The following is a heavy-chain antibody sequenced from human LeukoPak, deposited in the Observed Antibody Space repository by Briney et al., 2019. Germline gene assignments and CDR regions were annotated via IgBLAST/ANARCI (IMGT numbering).Heavy chain of an antibody. CDR1: GFTFSSYA. Sequence: PGGSLRLSCAASGFTFSSYAMSWVRQAPGKGLEWVSAISGSGTNTYYADSVKGRFTISRDNSKNSLYLQMNSLRAEDTAVYYCAKGLAVVISGNAFDIWGQGTMVTVSS. D-gene: IGHD3-22*01. CDR2: ISGSGTNT. CDR3: AKGLAVVISGNAFDI. V-gene: IGHV3-23*01. J-gene: IGHJ3*02.